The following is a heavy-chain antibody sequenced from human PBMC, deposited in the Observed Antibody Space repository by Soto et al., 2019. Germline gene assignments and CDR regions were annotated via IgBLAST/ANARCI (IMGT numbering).Heavy chain of an antibody. CDR2: ISGHNGDT. CDR3: ARHGSMPYYYYGKDV. Sequence: QVQLLQSGVEVKKPWASWKVSCKASGYTFARYGIDCVRQAPGQGLAWIGWISGHNGDTKYVQKFQCRVRMTTDTSTSTASMELRSLRSDVTVVYYCARHGSMPYYYYGKDVWGQGTTVTGS. CDR1: GYTFARYG. J-gene: IGHJ6*02. D-gene: IGHD3-10*01. V-gene: IGHV1-18*01.